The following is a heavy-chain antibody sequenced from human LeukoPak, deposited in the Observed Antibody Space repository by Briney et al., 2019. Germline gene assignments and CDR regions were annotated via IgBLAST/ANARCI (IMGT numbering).Heavy chain of an antibody. CDR2: IWYDGSNK. J-gene: IGHJ1*01. CDR3: AKKVVVGATSPYSDFQD. CDR1: GFTFSSYG. Sequence: GGSLRLSCAASGFTFSSYGMHWVRQAPGKGLEWVAVIWYDGSNKYYADSVKGRFSISRDNSKSTLYLQMNSLRAEDTALYYCAKKVVVGATSPYSDFQDWGQGTLVTVSS. D-gene: IGHD1-26*01. V-gene: IGHV3-33*06.